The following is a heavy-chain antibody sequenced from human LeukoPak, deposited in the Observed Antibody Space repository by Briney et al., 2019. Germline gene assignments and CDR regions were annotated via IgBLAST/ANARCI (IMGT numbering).Heavy chain of an antibody. CDR2: IIPIFGTA. V-gene: IGHV1-69*05. CDR3: ARVRWNYYDKPDDAFDI. Sequence: SVKVSCKASGGTFSSYAISWVRQAPGQGLEWMGRIIPIFGTANYAQKFQGRVTITTDESTSTAYMGLSSLRSEDTAVYYCARVRWNYYDKPDDAFDIWGQGTMVTVSS. D-gene: IGHD3-22*01. CDR1: GGTFSSYA. J-gene: IGHJ3*02.